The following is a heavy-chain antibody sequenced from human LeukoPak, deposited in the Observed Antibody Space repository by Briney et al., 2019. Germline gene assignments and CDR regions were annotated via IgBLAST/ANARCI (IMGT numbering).Heavy chain of an antibody. CDR2: INPKSGGA. CDR1: GYTFSAYC. CDR3: VRDLGISGWYAPPLGYFDS. D-gene: IGHD6-19*01. V-gene: IGHV1-2*02. J-gene: IGHJ4*02. Sequence: GASVKVSCKASGYTFSAYCMHWVRQAPGQGLEWMGWINPKSGGANYAQQFQDRVTMTRDTSISSTYMELSRLKSVDTAVYYCVRDLGISGWYAPPLGYFDSWGQGTLVTVSS.